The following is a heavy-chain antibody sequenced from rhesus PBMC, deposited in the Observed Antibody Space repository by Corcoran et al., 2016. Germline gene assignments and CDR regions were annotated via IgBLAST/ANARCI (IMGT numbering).Heavy chain of an antibody. J-gene: IGHJ6*01. CDR2: FFGRRGAP. V-gene: IGHV4-76*01. D-gene: IGHD5-36*01. CDR1: GGSISRGYD. CDR3: GRFDIGTATYGLDS. Sequence: QVQLQESGPGVVKPSETLSLTCAVSGGSISRGYDWSWIRQLPGKGREWVGYFFGRRGAPNYNPTLNKRVNISKDASKNQFSLMLSSVTAADTAVYDCGRFDIGTATYGLDSWGQGVVVTVSS.